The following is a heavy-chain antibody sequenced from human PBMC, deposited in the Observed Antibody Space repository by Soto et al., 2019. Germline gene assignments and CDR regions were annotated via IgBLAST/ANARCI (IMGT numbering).Heavy chain of an antibody. CDR3: ARGQEGVVATH. D-gene: IGHD2-15*01. CDR2: VKDGGHT. Sequence: QVQLQQWGAGLLKPSETLSLNCAVTGGSLSGYYWSWIRQPPGKGLEWIGEVKDGGHTNYSPSLRGRVTISSDTSNNQFSLRLNSVTADTGVYYCARGQEGVVATHWDQGSLVNVSS. J-gene: IGHJ4*02. CDR1: GGSLSGYY. V-gene: IGHV4-34*01.